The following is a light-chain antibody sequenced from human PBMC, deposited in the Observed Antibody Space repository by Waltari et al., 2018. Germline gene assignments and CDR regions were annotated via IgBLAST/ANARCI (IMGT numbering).Light chain of an antibody. V-gene: IGLV1-51*02. Sequence: QSLLTQPPSVSAAPGQKVTISCSGSDSNIGTNFVSWYQQVLGSAPKLLIFEDEKRPSVMPARFSGSNSATSATLAITGLQPGDEADFYCGTWDTSLSPHVIFGGGTRLTVL. CDR3: GTWDTSLSPHVI. CDR1: DSNIGTNF. CDR2: EDE. J-gene: IGLJ2*01.